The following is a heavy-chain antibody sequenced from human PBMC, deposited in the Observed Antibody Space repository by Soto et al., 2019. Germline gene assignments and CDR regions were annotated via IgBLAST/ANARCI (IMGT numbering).Heavy chain of an antibody. CDR1: GLAFSNYA. CDR3: AKNQERELPRVIDF. CDR2: MSGSSSTT. D-gene: IGHD1-7*01. Sequence: GGSLRLSCATSGLAFSNYAMSWVRQAPGGGLEWVSSMSGSSSTTYYADSVRGRFTISRDRSKNTLYLQMSSLRAEDTALYYCAKNQERELPRVIDFWGQGTLVTVSS. V-gene: IGHV3-23*01. J-gene: IGHJ4*02.